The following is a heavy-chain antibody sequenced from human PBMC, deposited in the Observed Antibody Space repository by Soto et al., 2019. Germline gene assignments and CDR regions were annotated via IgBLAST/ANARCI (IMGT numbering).Heavy chain of an antibody. CDR2: ISSSSSYI. CDR3: ARDQGGHSALYNWFDP. V-gene: IGHV3-21*01. J-gene: IGHJ5*02. D-gene: IGHD1-26*01. Sequence: KTGGSLRLSCAASGFTFSSYSMNWVRQAPGKGLEWVSSISSSSSYIYYADSVKGRFTISRDNAKNSLYLQMNSLRAEDTAVYYCARDQGGHSALYNWFDPWGQGTLVTVSS. CDR1: GFTFSSYS.